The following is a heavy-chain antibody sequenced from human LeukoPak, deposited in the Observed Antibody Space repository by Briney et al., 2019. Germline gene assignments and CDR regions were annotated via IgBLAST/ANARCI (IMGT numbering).Heavy chain of an antibody. CDR3: ARGARSSDY. V-gene: IGHV4-59*13. CDR2: IYNSVTT. J-gene: IGHJ4*02. Sequence: SETLSLTCTVSGLSISANSWSWIRQPPGKGLEWIGYIYNSVTTNYNLSLTSRVTISVDTSKNQLSLKLSSATAADTAEYYCARGARSSDYWGQGTLVTVSS. CDR1: GLSISANS. D-gene: IGHD3-10*01.